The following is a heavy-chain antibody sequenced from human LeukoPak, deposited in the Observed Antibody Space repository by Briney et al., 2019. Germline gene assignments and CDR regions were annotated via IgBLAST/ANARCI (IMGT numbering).Heavy chain of an antibody. CDR3: ARDFDRLLYGMVV. V-gene: IGHV5-51*01. Sequence: GESLKISCKGSGYSFTSYWIGWVRQIPGQGLEWMGIIYPGDSGTRYSPSLQGQGTISADKSITTAYLQWSSLTAWDTAMYNCARDFDRLLYGMVVWGQGTTVTVSS. D-gene: IGHD1-26*01. CDR2: IYPGDSGT. CDR1: GYSFTSYW. J-gene: IGHJ6*02.